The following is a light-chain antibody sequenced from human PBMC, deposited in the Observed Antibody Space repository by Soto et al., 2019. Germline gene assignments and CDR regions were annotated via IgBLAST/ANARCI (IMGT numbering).Light chain of an antibody. CDR3: AAWDDSLNGVV. J-gene: IGLJ2*01. V-gene: IGLV1-44*01. CDR1: SSNIGSNS. CDR2: SSN. Sequence: QSVLTQPPSASGTPGQRVTICCSGSSSNIGSNSVNWYQQLPGTAPKLLMYSSNQRPSGVPDRFSGSKSGTSASLAISGLQSEDEADYYCAAWDDSLNGVVFGAGTKVTVL.